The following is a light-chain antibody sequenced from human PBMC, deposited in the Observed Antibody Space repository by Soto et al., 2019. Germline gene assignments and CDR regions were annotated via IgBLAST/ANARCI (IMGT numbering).Light chain of an antibody. CDR3: CSYAGTYTYV. Sequence: LTQPRSVSGSPGQSVAISCTGTSSDIGGYNYVSWFQQHPGKAPKLMIYDVSKWPSGVPDRFSGSKSGNTASLTISGLQAEDEADYYCCSYAGTYTYVFGTGTKVTVL. J-gene: IGLJ1*01. V-gene: IGLV2-11*01. CDR1: SSDIGGYNY. CDR2: DVS.